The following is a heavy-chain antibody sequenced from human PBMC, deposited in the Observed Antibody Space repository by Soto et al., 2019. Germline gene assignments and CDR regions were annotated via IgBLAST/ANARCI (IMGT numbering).Heavy chain of an antibody. V-gene: IGHV6-1*01. CDR1: GDSVSSNSAA. CDR3: ARGGPAGYYGSGSYYLDV. D-gene: IGHD3-10*01. Sequence: QVQLQQSGPGLVKPSQTLSLTCAISGDSVSSNSAAWNWIRQSPSRGLEWLGRTYYRSKWYNDYAVSVKSRITITPDTSKNPFSLQLNSVTPEDTAVYYCARGGPAGYYGSGSYYLDVWGQGTTVTVSS. J-gene: IGHJ6*02. CDR2: TYYRSKWYN.